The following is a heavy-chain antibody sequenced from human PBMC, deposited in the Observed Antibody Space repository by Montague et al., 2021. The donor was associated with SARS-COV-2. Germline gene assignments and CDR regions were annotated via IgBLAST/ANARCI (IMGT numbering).Heavy chain of an antibody. CDR2: IGWXDDK. V-gene: IGHV2-70*01. CDR3: ARIWGATRGDAFDI. Sequence: PALVKPTQTLTLTCTFSGFSLSTSAMCVSWIRQPPGKALEWLALIGWXDDKYYSTSLKTRLTISKDTSKNQVVLTMTNMDPVDTATYYCARIWGATRGDAFDIWGQGTLVTVSS. CDR1: GFSLSTSAMC. D-gene: IGHD1-26*01. J-gene: IGHJ3*02.